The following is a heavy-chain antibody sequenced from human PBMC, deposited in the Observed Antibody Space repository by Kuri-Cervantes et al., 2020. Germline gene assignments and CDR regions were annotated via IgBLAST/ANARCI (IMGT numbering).Heavy chain of an antibody. D-gene: IGHD5-18*01. CDR3: ARDLNSYGGVWGY. V-gene: IGHV1-2*02. Sequence: GSVKVSCKACGYTFTGYYIHWVRQAPGQGLEWVGWINPNSGGTKYAQKLQGRVTMPTDTSTSTAYMELRSLRSDDTAVYYGARDLNSYGGVWGYWGQGTLVTVSS. CDR2: INPNSGGT. J-gene: IGHJ4*02. CDR1: GYTFTGYY.